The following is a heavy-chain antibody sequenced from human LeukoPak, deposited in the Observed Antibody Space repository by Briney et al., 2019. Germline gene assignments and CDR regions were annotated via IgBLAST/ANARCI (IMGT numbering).Heavy chain of an antibody. CDR1: GGSISSHY. Sequence: PSETLSLTCTVSGGSISSHYWSWIRQPPGKGLEWIGYIYYSGSTNYNPSLKSRVTISVDTSKNQFSLKLSSVTAADTAVYYCARERGYSGYAPLDYWGQGTLVTVSS. CDR2: IYYSGST. V-gene: IGHV4-59*11. J-gene: IGHJ4*02. D-gene: IGHD5-12*01. CDR3: ARERGYSGYAPLDY.